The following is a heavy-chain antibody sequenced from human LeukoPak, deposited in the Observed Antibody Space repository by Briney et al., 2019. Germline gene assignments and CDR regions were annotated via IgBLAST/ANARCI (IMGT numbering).Heavy chain of an antibody. J-gene: IGHJ4*02. CDR1: GGSFSGYY. CDR2: INHSGST. V-gene: IGHV4-34*01. D-gene: IGHD3-22*01. CDR3: AGGPNTYYYDSSGYTY. Sequence: PSETLSLTCAVYGGSFSGYYWSWIRQPPGKGLEWIGEINHSGSTNYNPSLKSRVTISVDTSKNQFSLKLSSVTAADTAVYYCAGGPNTYYYDSSGYTYWGQGTLVTVSS.